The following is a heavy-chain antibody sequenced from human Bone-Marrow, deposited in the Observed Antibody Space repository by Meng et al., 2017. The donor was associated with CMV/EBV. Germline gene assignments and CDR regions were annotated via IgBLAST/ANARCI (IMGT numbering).Heavy chain of an antibody. J-gene: IGHJ6*02. CDR3: ARDGLELRYYYYGMDV. CDR1: GYTFTGYY. Sequence: GESLKISCKASGYTFTGYYMHWVRQAPGQGLEWMGWINPNSGGTNYAQKFQGRVTMTRDTSISTAYMELSRLRSDDTAVYYCARDGLELRYYYYGMDVWGQGTTVTVSS. CDR2: INPNSGGT. V-gene: IGHV1-2*02. D-gene: IGHD1-7*01.